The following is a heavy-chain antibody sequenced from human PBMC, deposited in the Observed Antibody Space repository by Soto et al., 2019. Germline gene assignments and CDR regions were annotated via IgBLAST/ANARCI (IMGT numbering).Heavy chain of an antibody. J-gene: IGHJ5*01. CDR1: GDSISTVDYF. CDR3: ARGRYCLTGRCFPNWFDS. D-gene: IGHD2-15*01. Sequence: SETLSLTCSVSGDSISTVDYFWAWIRQPPGQALEYIGYIYKSTTTYYNPSFESRVAISLDASKSQFSLTVTSVTAADTAVYFCARGRYCLTGRCFPNWFDSWGQGTLVTVSS. V-gene: IGHV4-30-4*01. CDR2: IYKSTTT.